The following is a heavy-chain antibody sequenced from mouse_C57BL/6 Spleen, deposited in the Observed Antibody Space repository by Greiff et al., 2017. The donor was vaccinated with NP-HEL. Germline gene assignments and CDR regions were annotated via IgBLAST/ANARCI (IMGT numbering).Heavy chain of an antibody. Sequence: EVQVVESEGGLVQPGSSMKLSCTASGFTFSDYYMAWVRQVPEKGLEWVANINYDGSSTYYLDSLKSRFISSRDNAKKILYLQMSSLKSEDTATYYCARVYGKGGYYYAMDYWGQGTSVTVSS. V-gene: IGHV5-16*01. CDR3: ARVYGKGGYYYAMDY. D-gene: IGHD2-1*01. J-gene: IGHJ4*01. CDR2: INYDGSST. CDR1: GFTFSDYY.